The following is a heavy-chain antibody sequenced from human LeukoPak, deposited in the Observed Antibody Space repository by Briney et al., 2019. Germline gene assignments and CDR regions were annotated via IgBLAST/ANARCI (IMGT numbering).Heavy chain of an antibody. J-gene: IGHJ1*01. CDR1: GGSISSGGYS. D-gene: IGHD3-22*01. V-gene: IGHV4-30-2*01. CDR3: ASGYYDAEYFQH. CDR2: IYHSGST. Sequence: SETLSLTCAVSGGSISSGGYSWSWIRQPPGKGLEWIGYIYHSGSTYYNPSLKSRVTISVDRSKNQFSLKLSSVTAADTAVCYCASGYYDAEYFQHWGQGTLVTVSS.